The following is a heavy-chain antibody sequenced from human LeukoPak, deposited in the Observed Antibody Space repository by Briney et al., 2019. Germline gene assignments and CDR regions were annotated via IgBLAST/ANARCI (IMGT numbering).Heavy chain of an antibody. V-gene: IGHV1-2*06. D-gene: IGHD4-17*01. CDR1: GYTFTGYY. Sequence: ASVKVSCKASGYTFTGYYMHWVRQAPGQGLEWMGRINPNSGGTNYAQKFQGRVTMTRDTSISAAYMELSRLRSDDTAEYYCARDGYGAPPPPFDYWGQGTLVTVSS. CDR2: INPNSGGT. CDR3: ARDGYGAPPPPFDY. J-gene: IGHJ4*02.